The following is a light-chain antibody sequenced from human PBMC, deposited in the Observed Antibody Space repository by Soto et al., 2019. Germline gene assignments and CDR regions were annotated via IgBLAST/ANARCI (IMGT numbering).Light chain of an antibody. Sequence: EIVLTQSPGTLSLSPGERATLSCRASQSVRSNYLAWYLQKPGQAPILLIYGASTRATGIPGRFSGSGSGTDFTLTISRLEPEDFAVYYCQQYGSSPGTFGQGTKVDFK. CDR1: QSVRSNY. V-gene: IGKV3-20*01. CDR2: GAS. CDR3: QQYGSSPGT. J-gene: IGKJ1*01.